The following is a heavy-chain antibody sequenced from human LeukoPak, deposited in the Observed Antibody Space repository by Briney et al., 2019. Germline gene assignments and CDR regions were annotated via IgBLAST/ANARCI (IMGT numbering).Heavy chain of an antibody. V-gene: IGHV6-1*01. CDR3: ARGLRTYYDFWSGYYAFGY. CDR2: TYYRSKWYN. Sequence: SQTLSLTCAISGDSVSSNSAALNWLRQSPSRGLEWLGRTYYRSKWYNDYAVSVKSRITINPDTSKNQFSLQLNSVTPEDTAVYYCARGLRTYYDFWSGYYAFGYWGQGTLVTVSS. CDR1: GDSVSSNSAA. D-gene: IGHD3-3*01. J-gene: IGHJ4*02.